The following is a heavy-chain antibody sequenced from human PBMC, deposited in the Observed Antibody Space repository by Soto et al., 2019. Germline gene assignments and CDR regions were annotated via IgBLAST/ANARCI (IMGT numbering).Heavy chain of an antibody. CDR3: ASVRGYSYI. CDR2: VHISEKA. Sequence: SETLSLTCSVSGDSISRSSHYWGWIRQPPGKGLEWIGSVHISEKAYYNPSLKSRVSVLMDTSKNEFSLSLRAEDTAVYYCASVRGYSYIWGQGTLVTVSS. J-gene: IGHJ4*02. CDR1: GDSISRSSHY. D-gene: IGHD3-22*01. V-gene: IGHV4-39*07.